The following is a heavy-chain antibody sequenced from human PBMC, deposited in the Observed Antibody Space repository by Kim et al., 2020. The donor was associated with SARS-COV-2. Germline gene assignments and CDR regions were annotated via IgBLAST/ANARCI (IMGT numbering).Heavy chain of an antibody. CDR3: AKDFAGLLWFGEHTYYGMDV. Sequence: GGSLRLSCAASGFTFDDYAMHWVRQAPGKGLEWVSGISWNSGSIGYADSVKGRFTISRDNAKNSLYLQMNSLRAEDTALYYCAKDFAGLLWFGEHTYYGMDVWGQGTTVTVSS. D-gene: IGHD3-10*01. CDR1: GFTFDDYA. CDR2: ISWNSGSI. V-gene: IGHV3-9*01. J-gene: IGHJ6*02.